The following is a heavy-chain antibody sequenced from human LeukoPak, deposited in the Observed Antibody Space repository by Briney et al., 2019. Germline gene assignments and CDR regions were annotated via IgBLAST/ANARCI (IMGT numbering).Heavy chain of an antibody. Sequence: SETLSLTCAVSGYSISSGYYWGWIRQPPGKGLEWIGSIYHSGSTYYKPSLKSRVTISVDTSKNQFSLKLSSVTAADTAVYYCAGIAADNSVDPWGQGTLVTVSS. CDR1: GYSISSGYY. CDR3: AGIAADNSVDP. D-gene: IGHD6-13*01. V-gene: IGHV4-38-2*01. J-gene: IGHJ5*02. CDR2: IYHSGST.